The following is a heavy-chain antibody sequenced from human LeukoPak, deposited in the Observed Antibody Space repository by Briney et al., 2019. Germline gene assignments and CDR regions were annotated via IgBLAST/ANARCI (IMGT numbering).Heavy chain of an antibody. V-gene: IGHV4-30-4*08. CDR1: GGSISSGDYY. Sequence: SETLSLTCTVSGGSISSGDYYWSWIRQPPGKGLEWIGYIYYSGSTNYNPSLKSRVTISVDTSKNQFSLKLSSVTAADTAVYYCARLPTGYSSSYYWFDPWGQGTLVTVSS. J-gene: IGHJ5*02. D-gene: IGHD6-13*01. CDR3: ARLPTGYSSSYYWFDP. CDR2: IYYSGST.